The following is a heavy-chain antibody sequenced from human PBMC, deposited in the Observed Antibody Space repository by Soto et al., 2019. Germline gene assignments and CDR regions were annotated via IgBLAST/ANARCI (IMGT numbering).Heavy chain of an antibody. Sequence: SETLSLTCAVYGGSFSGYYWSWIRQPPGKGLEWIGEINHSGSTNYNPSLKSRVTISVDTSKNQFSLKLSSVTAADTAVYYCASLNPKDYWGQGTLVTVSS. CDR1: GGSFSGYY. D-gene: IGHD3-9*01. CDR3: ASLNPKDY. V-gene: IGHV4-34*01. J-gene: IGHJ4*02. CDR2: INHSGST.